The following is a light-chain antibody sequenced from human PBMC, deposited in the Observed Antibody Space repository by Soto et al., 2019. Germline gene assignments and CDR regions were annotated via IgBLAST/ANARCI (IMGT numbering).Light chain of an antibody. CDR3: QQFNSYPIT. J-gene: IGKJ5*01. V-gene: IGKV1-13*02. CDR1: QGISSA. CDR2: DDS. Sequence: AIQLTQSPSSLSASVGDRVTITCRASQGISSALAWYQQKPGKAPKLLIYDDSSLESGVPSRFSGSGSGTDFTLTISSPQPEDFATYYCQQFNSYPITFGQGTRLEIK.